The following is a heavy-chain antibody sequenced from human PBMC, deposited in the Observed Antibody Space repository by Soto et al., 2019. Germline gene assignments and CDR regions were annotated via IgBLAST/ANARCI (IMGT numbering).Heavy chain of an antibody. V-gene: IGHV4-34*01. CDR2: INHSGST. D-gene: IGHD6-13*01. J-gene: IGHJ5*02. CDR1: GGSFSGYY. CDR3: ARGHSSLRRFDP. Sequence: SETLSLTCAVYGGSFSGYYWSWIRQPPGKGLEWIGEINHSGSTNYNPSLKSRVTISVDTSKNQFSLKLSSVTAADTAVYYCARGHSSLRRFDPWGQGTLVTVSS.